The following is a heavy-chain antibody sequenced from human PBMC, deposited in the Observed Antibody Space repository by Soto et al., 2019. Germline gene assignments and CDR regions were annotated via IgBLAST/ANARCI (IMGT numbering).Heavy chain of an antibody. CDR3: AKGHSNSYYDFDF. J-gene: IGHJ4*02. D-gene: IGHD3-22*01. Sequence: EVQVLESGGGLVQPGGSLRLSCAASGFTFSLCAMSWVRQAPGKGLERVSSMRSSGGDTYYADSVTGRFTISRDDSKNTLYLQMNSLRVEDTALYYCAKGHSNSYYDFDFWGQGTLVTVSS. CDR1: GFTFSLCA. V-gene: IGHV3-23*01. CDR2: MRSSGGDT.